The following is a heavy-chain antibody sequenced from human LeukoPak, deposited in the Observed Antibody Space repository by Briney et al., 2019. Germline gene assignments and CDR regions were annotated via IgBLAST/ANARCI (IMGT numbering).Heavy chain of an antibody. CDR3: ASWAGNTQSDSWSGPFDY. CDR2: ISDSGRTT. Sequence: GGSLRLSCAVSGLTFSNFKMNWVRQAPGKGLEWVSYISDSGRTTFYADSVKGRFTISRDNAKNSLYLQMSSLRAEDTAVYYCASWAGNTQSDSWSGPFDYWGQGTLVTVSS. CDR1: GLTFSNFK. V-gene: IGHV3-48*03. D-gene: IGHD3-3*01. J-gene: IGHJ4*02.